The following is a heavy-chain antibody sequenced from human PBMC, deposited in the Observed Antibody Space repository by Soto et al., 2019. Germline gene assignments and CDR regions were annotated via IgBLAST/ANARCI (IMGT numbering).Heavy chain of an antibody. V-gene: IGHV4-31*03. CDR1: GGSISSGGYY. CDR2: IYYSGST. CDR3: ERGSWIVMPFDP. D-gene: IGHD3-16*01. J-gene: IGHJ5*02. Sequence: QVQLQESGPGLVKPSQTLSLTCTVSGGSISSGGYYWSWIRQHPGKGLEWIGYIYYSGSTYYNPSLKSRVTISVDTSKNQFSLKLSSVTAADTAVYYCERGSWIVMPFDPWGQGTLVTVSS.